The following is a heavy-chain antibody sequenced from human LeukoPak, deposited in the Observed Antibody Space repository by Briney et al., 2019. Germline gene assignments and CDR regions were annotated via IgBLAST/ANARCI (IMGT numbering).Heavy chain of an antibody. D-gene: IGHD6-13*01. CDR3: AKDISRWRGPDY. CDR1: GFTFSTYA. CDR2: ISNSGGTT. Sequence: SGGSLRLSCAASGFTFSTYAMNWVRQAPGEGLEWVSVISNSGGTTYYADSVKGRFTISRDNSKNTLYLQMNSLRAEDTAVYYCAKDISRWRGPDYWGQGTLVTVSS. J-gene: IGHJ4*02. V-gene: IGHV3-23*01.